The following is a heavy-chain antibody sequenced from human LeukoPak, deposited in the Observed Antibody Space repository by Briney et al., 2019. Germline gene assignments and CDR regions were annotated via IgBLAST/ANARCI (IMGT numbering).Heavy chain of an antibody. V-gene: IGHV1-69*13. J-gene: IGHJ3*02. CDR2: IIPIFGTA. CDR3: ASPKGGTTSNAFDI. D-gene: IGHD1-1*01. Sequence: SVKISCKASGGTFSSYAISWVRQAPGQGLEWMGGIIPIFGTANYAQKFQGRVTITADESTSTAYMELSSLRSEDTAVYYCASPKGGTTSNAFDIWGQGTMITVSS. CDR1: GGTFSSYA.